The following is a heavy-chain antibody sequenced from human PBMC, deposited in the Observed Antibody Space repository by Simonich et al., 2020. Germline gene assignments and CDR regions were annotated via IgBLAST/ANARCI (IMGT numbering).Heavy chain of an antibody. Sequence: QVQLQESGPGLVKPSETLSLTCTVSGASISSYYWSWFRQPPGKGLEWIGYIYYSGSTNYNPSLKSRVTISGDTSKNQFSLKLSSVTAADTAVYYCARHDRWLQFYFDYWGQGTLVTVSS. J-gene: IGHJ4*02. CDR1: GASISSYY. CDR3: ARHDRWLQFYFDY. D-gene: IGHD5-12*01. CDR2: IYYSGST. V-gene: IGHV4-59*08.